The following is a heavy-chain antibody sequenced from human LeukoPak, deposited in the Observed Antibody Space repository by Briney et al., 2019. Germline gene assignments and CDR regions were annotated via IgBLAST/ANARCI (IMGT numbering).Heavy chain of an antibody. CDR3: AKQSTFRGMAHWFDY. CDR2: IYYSGST. Sequence: SETLSLTCTVSGGSISSSSYYWGWIRQPPGKGLEWIGSIYYSGSTYYNPSLKSRVTISVDTSKNQFSLKLSSVTAADTAVYYCAKQSTFRGMAHWFDYWGQGTLLTVSS. CDR1: GGSISSSSYY. V-gene: IGHV4-39*01. D-gene: IGHD1-26*01. J-gene: IGHJ4*02.